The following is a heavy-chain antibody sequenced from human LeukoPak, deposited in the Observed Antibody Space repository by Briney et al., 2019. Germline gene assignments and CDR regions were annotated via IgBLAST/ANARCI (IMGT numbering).Heavy chain of an antibody. CDR2: SFYSGST. Sequence: SETLSLTCTVSGGSISSSSYFWGWIRQPPGKGLEWLGSSFYSGSTYYSPSLNSRVTISVDTSKNQLSLKLSSVTAADTAVYYCARGPTRYYFDYWGQGTLVTVSS. CDR1: GGSISSSSYF. CDR3: ARGPTRYYFDY. V-gene: IGHV4-39*07. J-gene: IGHJ4*02.